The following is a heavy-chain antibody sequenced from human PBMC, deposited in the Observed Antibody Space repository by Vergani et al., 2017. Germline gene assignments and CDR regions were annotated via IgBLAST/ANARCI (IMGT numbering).Heavy chain of an antibody. V-gene: IGHV3-23*01. CDR3: AKEGRSGITPFVAD. CDR1: GFTFSSDA. D-gene: IGHD1-14*01. J-gene: IGHJ4*02. Sequence: EVQLLESGGGLVQPGGSLRVSCAASGFTFSSDAMSWVRQAPGKGLEWVSVINRGSTTYYADSVKGRFTISRDNSKNTVFLQMNSLRADDTAVYYCAKEGRSGITPFVADWGQGTLVTVSS. CDR2: INRGSTT.